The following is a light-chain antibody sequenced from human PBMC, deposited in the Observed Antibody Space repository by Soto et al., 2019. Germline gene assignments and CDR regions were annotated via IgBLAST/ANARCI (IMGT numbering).Light chain of an antibody. CDR1: QSISSY. V-gene: IGKV1-39*01. Sequence: DIQMTQSPSSLSASVGDRVTITCRASQSISSYLNWYQQKPGKAPKLLIYDASSVPCRVPSRFNGRGSGTAFPLTNSRLQPEDFANYYCQQRYSTPSTLGQGTKVETK. J-gene: IGKJ1*01. CDR2: DAS. CDR3: QQRYSTPST.